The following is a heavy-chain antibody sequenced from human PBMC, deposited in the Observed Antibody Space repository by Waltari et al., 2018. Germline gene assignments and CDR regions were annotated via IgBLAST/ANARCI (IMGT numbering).Heavy chain of an antibody. CDR1: GLTFHHYD. D-gene: IGHD5-12*01. CDR2: INEDGSEK. J-gene: IGHJ3*02. CDR3: ARVGWLEYHEAFDI. V-gene: IGHV3-7*01. Sequence: EVQLGESGGGVVQRGGSVRLSWASSGLTFHHYDMNWVRQAPGKGLEWVAHINEDGSEKKYVDSVEGRFIISRDNAKDSLYLQMNSLRVEDTALYYCARVGWLEYHEAFDIWGQGTMVTVSS.